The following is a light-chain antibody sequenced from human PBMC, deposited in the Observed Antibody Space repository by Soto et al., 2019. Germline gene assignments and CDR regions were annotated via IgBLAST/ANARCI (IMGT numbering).Light chain of an antibody. CDR2: STN. J-gene: IGLJ1*01. Sequence: QTVVTQEPSFSVSPGGTVTLTCGLSSGSVSTSYYPSWYQQTPGQAPRKLIYSTNTRSSGVPDRFSGSILGNKAALTITGAQADDESDYYCVLYMGSGPNYVFGTGTKVTVL. CDR3: VLYMGSGPNYV. CDR1: SGSVSTSYY. V-gene: IGLV8-61*01.